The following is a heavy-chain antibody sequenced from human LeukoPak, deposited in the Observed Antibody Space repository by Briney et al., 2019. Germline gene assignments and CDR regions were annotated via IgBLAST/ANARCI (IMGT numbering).Heavy chain of an antibody. D-gene: IGHD3-3*01. CDR2: IYYSGST. V-gene: IGHV4-39*01. Sequence: KPSETLSLTCTVSGGSISSSSYYWGWIRQPPGKGLEWIGSIYYSGSTYYNPSLKSRVTISVDTSKTQFSLKLSSVTAADTAVYYCARFWSGYSNWFDPWGQGTLVTVSS. CDR1: GGSISSSSYY. J-gene: IGHJ5*02. CDR3: ARFWSGYSNWFDP.